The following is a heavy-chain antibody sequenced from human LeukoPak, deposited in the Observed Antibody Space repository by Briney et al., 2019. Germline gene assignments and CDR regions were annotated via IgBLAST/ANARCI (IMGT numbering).Heavy chain of an antibody. CDR2: ITPILGIA. CDR1: GGTFSSYA. J-gene: IGHJ4*02. V-gene: IGHV1-69*10. CDR3: ASQDSSGYYLIDY. D-gene: IGHD3-22*01. Sequence: SVKVSCKASGGTFSSYALSWVRQAPGQGLEWIGGITPILGIANYAQDLQGRVTITADKSTNTAYMELSSLRSEDTAVYYCASQDSSGYYLIDYWGQGTLVTVSS.